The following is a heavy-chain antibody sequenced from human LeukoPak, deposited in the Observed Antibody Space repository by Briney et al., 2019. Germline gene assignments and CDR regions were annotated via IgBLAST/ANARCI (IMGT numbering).Heavy chain of an antibody. J-gene: IGHJ5*02. D-gene: IGHD4-17*01. CDR3: ARSSLTTVTSGWFDP. CDR1: GGSISSYY. Sequence: SETLSLTCTVSGGSISSYYWSWIRQPAGKGLEWIGRIYTSGSTNYNPSLKSRVTISVDKSKSQFSLKLSSVTAADTAVYYCARSSLTTVTSGWFDPWGQGTLVTVSS. CDR2: IYTSGST. V-gene: IGHV4-4*07.